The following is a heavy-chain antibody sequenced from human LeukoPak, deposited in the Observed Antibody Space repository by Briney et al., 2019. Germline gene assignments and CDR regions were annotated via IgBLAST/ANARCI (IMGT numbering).Heavy chain of an antibody. CDR2: ITGTHYTT. CDR3: TKDPNGDYVGAFDP. J-gene: IGHJ5*02. D-gene: IGHD4-17*01. V-gene: IGHV3-23*01. Sequence: GGSLRLSCTASGFTFSTFAMTWVRQAPGKGLEWVSSITGTHYTTYNTDSVKGRFTISRDNSKNTLYLQMNSLRADDTAVYYCTKDPNGDYVGAFDPWGQGTLVTVSS. CDR1: GFTFSTFA.